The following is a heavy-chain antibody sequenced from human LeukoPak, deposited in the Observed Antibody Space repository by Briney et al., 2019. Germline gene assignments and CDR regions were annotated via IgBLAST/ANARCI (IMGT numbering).Heavy chain of an antibody. Sequence: SQTLSLPCTVSGVSISSVGYYWSWIRQYPGKGVEWIGYISYSGNTYYNPSLKSRVSISVDTSKTQFSLNLSSVTAADTALYYCAREHKDYDGSGYYYGYWGRGTLVTVSS. J-gene: IGHJ4*02. CDR1: GVSISSVGYY. V-gene: IGHV4-31*03. D-gene: IGHD3-22*01. CDR2: ISYSGNT. CDR3: AREHKDYDGSGYYYGY.